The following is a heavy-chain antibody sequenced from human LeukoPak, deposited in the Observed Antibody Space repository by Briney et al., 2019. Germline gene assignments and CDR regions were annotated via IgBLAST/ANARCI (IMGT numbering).Heavy chain of an antibody. CDR1: GGSISSSTYY. CDR2: IYYSGST. CDR3: ARQWDYYGMDV. V-gene: IGHV4-39*01. J-gene: IGHJ6*02. Sequence: SETLSLTCTVSGGSISSSTYYWGWIRQPPGKGLEWIGSIYYSGSTYYSPSLKSRVTISVDTSKNQFSLKLSSVTAADTAVYYCARQWDYYGMDVWGQGTTVTVSS.